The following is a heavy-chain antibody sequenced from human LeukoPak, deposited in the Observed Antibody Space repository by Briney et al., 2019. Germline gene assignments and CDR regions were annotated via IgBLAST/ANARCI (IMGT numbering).Heavy chain of an antibody. Sequence: PSETLSLTCTVSGGSISSSSYYWGWIRQPPGKGLEWIGSIYYSGSTYYNPSLKSRVTISVDTSKNQFSLKLSSVTAADTAVYYCARCRGHYSSSCRWFDPWGQGTLVTVSS. CDR1: GGSISSSSYY. CDR2: IYYSGST. J-gene: IGHJ5*02. CDR3: ARCRGHYSSSCRWFDP. V-gene: IGHV4-39*01. D-gene: IGHD6-13*01.